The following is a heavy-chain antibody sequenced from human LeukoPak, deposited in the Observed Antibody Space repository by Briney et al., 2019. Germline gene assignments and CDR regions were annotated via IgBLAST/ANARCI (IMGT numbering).Heavy chain of an antibody. D-gene: IGHD4-23*01. Sequence: GGSLRLSCAASAFTFSNYWMSWVRQAPGKGLEWVANIKEDGSEINYVDSVKGRFTNSRDNAKNSLYLQMNSLRVNDTAVNYCARDRGYSTFDYWGQGTLVTVSS. CDR1: AFTFSNYW. J-gene: IGHJ4*02. V-gene: IGHV3-7*01. CDR2: IKEDGSEI. CDR3: ARDRGYSTFDY.